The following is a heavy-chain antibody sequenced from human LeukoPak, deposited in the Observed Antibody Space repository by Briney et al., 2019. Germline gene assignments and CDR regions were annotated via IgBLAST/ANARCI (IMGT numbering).Heavy chain of an antibody. CDR2: ISGTGGST. Sequence: GGSLRLSCAASGFTFSSYAMSWVRQAPGRGLEWVSAISGTGGSTYYADSVKGRFTISRDNSKNTLYLQMNSLRAEDTAVYYCAKDRATYYYDSSGLFDYWGQGTLVTVSS. D-gene: IGHD3-22*01. CDR1: GFTFSSYA. J-gene: IGHJ4*02. CDR3: AKDRATYYYDSSGLFDY. V-gene: IGHV3-23*01.